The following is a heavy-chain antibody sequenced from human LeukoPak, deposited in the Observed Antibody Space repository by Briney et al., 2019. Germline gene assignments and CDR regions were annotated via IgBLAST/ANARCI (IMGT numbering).Heavy chain of an antibody. J-gene: IGHJ6*03. CDR1: GFTFSSFG. D-gene: IGHD6-19*01. CDR2: IRFDGSNK. CDR3: AKRGSGWYEDYYYYMDV. V-gene: IGHV3-30*02. Sequence: GGSLRLSCGASGFTFSSFGMHWVRQAPGKGLEWVAFIRFDGSNKYYADSVKGRFTISRDNSKNTLFLQVNSLRAEDTAVYYCAKRGSGWYEDYYYYMDVWGKGTTVTISS.